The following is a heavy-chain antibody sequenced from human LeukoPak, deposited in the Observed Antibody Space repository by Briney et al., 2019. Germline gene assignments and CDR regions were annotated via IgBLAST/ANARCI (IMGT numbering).Heavy chain of an antibody. CDR3: ARHKWDSGYSYGYDY. V-gene: IGHV4-34*01. CDR2: INHGGNT. Sequence: SETLSLTCTVYGGSFSDYYWSWIRQPPGKGLEWIGEINHGGNTNYNPFLKSRVIISVDTSKNQFSLKLSSVTAADTAVYFCARHKWDSGYSYGYDYWGQGTLVTVSS. D-gene: IGHD5-18*01. CDR1: GGSFSDYY. J-gene: IGHJ4*02.